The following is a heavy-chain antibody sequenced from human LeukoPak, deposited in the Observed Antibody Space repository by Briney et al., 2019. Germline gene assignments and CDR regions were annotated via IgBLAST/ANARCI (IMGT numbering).Heavy chain of an antibody. Sequence: GESLKISCKGSGSSFTTYWIGWVRQMPGKGLEWMGIIYPGDSDTRYSPSFQGQVTISADKFISTAYLQWSSLKASDTAMYYCARRAYCCGDCYIDYWGQGTLVAVSS. V-gene: IGHV5-51*01. D-gene: IGHD2-21*02. CDR2: IYPGDSDT. CDR3: ARRAYCCGDCYIDY. J-gene: IGHJ4*02. CDR1: GSSFTTYW.